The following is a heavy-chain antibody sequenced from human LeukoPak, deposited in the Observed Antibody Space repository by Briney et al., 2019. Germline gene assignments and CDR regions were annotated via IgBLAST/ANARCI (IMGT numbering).Heavy chain of an antibody. J-gene: IGHJ4*02. D-gene: IGHD6-19*01. CDR1: GFTFSSYS. Sequence: PGGSLRLSCAASGFTFSSYSMNWVRQAPGKGLEWVSSISSSSSYIYYADSVKGRFTISRDNSKNTLYLQMNSLRAEDTAVYYCAKTAVAGYSFDYWGQGTLVTVSS. V-gene: IGHV3-21*04. CDR3: AKTAVAGYSFDY. CDR2: ISSSSSYI.